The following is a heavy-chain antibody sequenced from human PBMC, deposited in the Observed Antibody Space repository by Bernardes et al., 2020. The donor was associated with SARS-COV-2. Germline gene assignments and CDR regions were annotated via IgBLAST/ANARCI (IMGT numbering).Heavy chain of an antibody. CDR2: IYTSGST. CDR1: GGSISSYY. CDR3: ARDGATMVRGGRGAFDI. Sequence: SETLSLTCTVSGGSISSYYWSWIRQPAGKGLEWIGRIYTSGSTNYNPSLKSRVTMSVDTSKNQFSLKLSSVTAADTAVYYCARDGATMVRGGRGAFDIWGQGTMVTVSS. J-gene: IGHJ3*02. V-gene: IGHV4-4*07. D-gene: IGHD3-10*01.